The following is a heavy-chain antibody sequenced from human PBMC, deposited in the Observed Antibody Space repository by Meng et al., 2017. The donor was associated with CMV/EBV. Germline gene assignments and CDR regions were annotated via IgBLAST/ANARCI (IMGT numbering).Heavy chain of an antibody. D-gene: IGHD6-13*01. CDR1: GFTFSSYE. Sequence: GESLKISCAASGFTFSSYEMNLVRQAPGKGLEWVSYISSSGSTIYYADSVKGRFTISRDNAKDSLYLQMNSLRAEETAVYYCARDNRKGQQLVRAFDIWGQGTMVTVSS. CDR3: ARDNRKGQQLVRAFDI. CDR2: ISSSGSTI. J-gene: IGHJ3*02. V-gene: IGHV3-48*03.